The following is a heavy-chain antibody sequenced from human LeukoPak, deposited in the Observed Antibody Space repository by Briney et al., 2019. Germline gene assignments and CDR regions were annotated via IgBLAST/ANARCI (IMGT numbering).Heavy chain of an antibody. CDR3: ARDRKYSGSGGSGLPDY. D-gene: IGHD3-10*01. CDR2: ISAYNGKT. Sequence: ASVKVSCKASGFTFSSFGISWVRQAPGQGLEWMGWISAYNGKTNYAQKFQDRLTLATDRSTSTAYMELRSLRSDDTAVYYCARDRKYSGSGGSGLPDYWGQGTLVAVSS. J-gene: IGHJ4*02. CDR1: GFTFSSFG. V-gene: IGHV1-18*01.